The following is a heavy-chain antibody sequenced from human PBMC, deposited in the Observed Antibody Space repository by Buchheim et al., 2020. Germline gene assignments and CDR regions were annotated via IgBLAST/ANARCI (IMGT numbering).Heavy chain of an antibody. CDR3: ASHSGSYRN. D-gene: IGHD1-26*01. Sequence: EVQLVESGGGLVQPGGSLRLSCVASGFTFSSFPMNWVRLAPGRGLEWVSFISSGSGSIYYADSVKGRFTISRDNAKNSLYLQMNSLRAEDTAVYYCASHSGSYRNWGQGTL. V-gene: IGHV3-48*01. CDR2: ISSGSGSI. CDR1: GFTFSSFP. J-gene: IGHJ4*02.